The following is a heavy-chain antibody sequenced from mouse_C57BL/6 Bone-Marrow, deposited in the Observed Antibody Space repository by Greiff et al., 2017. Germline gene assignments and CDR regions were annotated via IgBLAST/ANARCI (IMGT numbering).Heavy chain of an antibody. D-gene: IGHD1-1*01. CDR1: GYAFSTYW. CDR2: IYPGDGDT. J-gene: IGHJ4*01. CDR3: ARSRYYGSSS. Sequence: VQLQQSGAELVKPGASVKISCKVSGYAFSTYWMNWVKQRPGKGLEWIGQIYPGDGDTNYNGKFKGKATLTADKSSSTAYMQLSSLTSEDSAVYYCARSRYYGSSSWGQGTSVTVSS. V-gene: IGHV1-80*01.